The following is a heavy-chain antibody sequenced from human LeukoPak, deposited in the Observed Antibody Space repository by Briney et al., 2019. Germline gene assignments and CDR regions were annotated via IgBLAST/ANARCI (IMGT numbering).Heavy chain of an antibody. Sequence: PAGSLRLSCAASGFTLSRYSMNWVCQAPGKGLEWVSSISSGSSYIYYASSVKGRFTITRNNDKTSLYLQMNSLRAEDTAVYDCAGTDTIGYTPREWDYWYFDLWGRGTLVTVSS. CDR2: ISSGSSYI. CDR3: AGTDTIGYTPREWDYWYFDL. J-gene: IGHJ2*01. V-gene: IGHV3-21*01. CDR1: GFTLSRYS. D-gene: IGHD3-16*02.